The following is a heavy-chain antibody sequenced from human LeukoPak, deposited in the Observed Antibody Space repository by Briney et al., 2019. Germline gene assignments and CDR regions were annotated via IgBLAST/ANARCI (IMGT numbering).Heavy chain of an antibody. CDR2: ITATGDTA. Sequence: LAGGSLRLSCVASGFTFTKCAMSWIRQAPGKGLEWDAIITATGDTAYYADSVKGRFTISRDNSRNTVYVQMDSLRAEDTAIYYCAGDRNSDWYSPLDYWGQGSQVTVSP. CDR1: GFTFTKCA. CDR3: AGDRNSDWYSPLDY. V-gene: IGHV3-23*01. D-gene: IGHD6-19*01. J-gene: IGHJ4*02.